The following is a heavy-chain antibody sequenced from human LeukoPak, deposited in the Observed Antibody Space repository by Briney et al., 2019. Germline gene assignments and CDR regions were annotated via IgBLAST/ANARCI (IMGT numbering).Heavy chain of an antibody. V-gene: IGHV3-48*02. Sequence: PGGSLRLSCAASGFTFSSYSMNWVRQAPGKGLEWVSYISSSSSTIYYADSVKGRFTISRDNAKNSLYLQMNSLRDEDTAVYYCARRSYYDNGGYPNLDYWGQGTLVTVSS. D-gene: IGHD3-22*01. J-gene: IGHJ4*02. CDR1: GFTFSSYS. CDR2: ISSSSSTI. CDR3: ARRSYYDNGGYPNLDY.